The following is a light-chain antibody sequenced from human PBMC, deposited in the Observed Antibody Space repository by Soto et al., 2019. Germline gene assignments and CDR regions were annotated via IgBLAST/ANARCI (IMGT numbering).Light chain of an antibody. CDR2: EVS. CDR1: SSDVAVYNY. Sequence: QSALTQPASVSGSPGQSITISCTGTSSDVAVYNYVSWYQQHPGKAPKLIIYEVSDRPSGVSNRFSGSKSGNTASLTISGLQAEDEADYYCSSYTTSSTLDVLFGGGTKLTVL. CDR3: SSYTTSSTLDVL. J-gene: IGLJ2*01. V-gene: IGLV2-14*01.